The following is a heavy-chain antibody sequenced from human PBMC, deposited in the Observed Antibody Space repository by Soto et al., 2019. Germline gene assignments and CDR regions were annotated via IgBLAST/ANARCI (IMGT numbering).Heavy chain of an antibody. D-gene: IGHD3-22*01. CDR2: IIPIFGTA. J-gene: IGHJ4*02. CDR1: GGTFSSYA. CDR3: ASSPYYYDSSGYPDY. V-gene: IGHV1-69*13. Sequence: SVKVSCKASGGTFSSYAISWVRQAPGQGLEWMGGIIPIFGTANYAQKFQGRVTITADESTSTAYMELSSLRSEDTAVYYCASSPYYYDSSGYPDYWGQGTLVTVSS.